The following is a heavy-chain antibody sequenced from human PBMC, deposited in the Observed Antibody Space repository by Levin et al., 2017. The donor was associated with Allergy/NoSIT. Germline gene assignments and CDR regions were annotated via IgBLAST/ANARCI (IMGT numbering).Heavy chain of an antibody. CDR3: ARDGGELLGYYFDY. CDR2: ISNDGSKK. D-gene: IGHD1-26*01. Sequence: PGGSLRLSCATSGFYFTNFAMHWVRQGPGKGLEWVAVISNDGSKKYYADSVKGRFTISRDNSKNTLSLQMNSLRAEDTAVYYCARDGGELLGYYFDYWGQGTLVTVSS. J-gene: IGHJ4*02. V-gene: IGHV3-30*04. CDR1: GFYFTNFA.